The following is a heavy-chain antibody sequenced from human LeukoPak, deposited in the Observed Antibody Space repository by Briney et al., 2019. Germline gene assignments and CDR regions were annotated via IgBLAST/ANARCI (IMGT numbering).Heavy chain of an antibody. CDR3: GASRQYVGAFDI. Sequence: GGSLRLSCAASGFTFSSYELYWVRQAPGTGLEWISYISSRSITIKYADSVRGRFTISRDDARESLYLQMNSPRAEDTAIYYCGASRQYVGAFDIWGQGTLVTVSS. CDR1: GFTFSSYE. J-gene: IGHJ3*02. CDR2: ISSRSITI. V-gene: IGHV3-48*03. D-gene: IGHD3-16*01.